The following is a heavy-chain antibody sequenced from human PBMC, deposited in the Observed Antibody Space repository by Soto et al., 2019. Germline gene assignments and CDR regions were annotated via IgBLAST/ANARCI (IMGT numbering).Heavy chain of an antibody. CDR1: GGSINSGDSY. V-gene: IGHV4-31*03. CDR3: ASDAPGIAPY. D-gene: IGHD2-2*01. J-gene: IGHJ4*02. Sequence: QVQLQESGPGLVRPSQTLSLICTVSGGSINSGDSYWNWIRQHPEKGLEWIGYINYRGSTFYNPSLTRRIILSVDTSKNQFSLKLSSVTAADTAVYYCASDAPGIAPYWGQGTLVTVS. CDR2: INYRGST.